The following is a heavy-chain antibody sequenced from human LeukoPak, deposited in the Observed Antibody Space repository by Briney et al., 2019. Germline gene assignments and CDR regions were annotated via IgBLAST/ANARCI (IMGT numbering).Heavy chain of an antibody. J-gene: IGHJ4*02. CDR1: GFTFSSYA. CDR2: ISGSGGST. Sequence: PGGSLRLSCAASGFTFSSYAMSWVRQAPGKGLEWVSAISGSGGSTYYADSVKGRFTISRDNSKNTLYLQMNSLRTDDTAVYYCAKEDYGEDTPHFDYWGQGTLVTVSS. CDR3: AKEDYGEDTPHFDY. V-gene: IGHV3-23*01. D-gene: IGHD4-17*01.